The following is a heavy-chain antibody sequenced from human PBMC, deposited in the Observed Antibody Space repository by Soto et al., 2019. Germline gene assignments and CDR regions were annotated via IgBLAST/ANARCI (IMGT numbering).Heavy chain of an antibody. V-gene: IGHV1-18*01. D-gene: IGHD2-15*01. CDR1: GYTFTSYG. CDR2: SSAYNGNT. J-gene: IGHJ4*02. Sequence: ASVKVSCKAAGYTFTSYGISWVREAPGQGLEWMGWSSAYNGNTNYAQKLQGRVTMTTDTSTSTAYMELRRLRSDDTDVYYCARDGVLAVAASDYWGQGTLVTLFS. CDR3: ARDGVLAVAASDY.